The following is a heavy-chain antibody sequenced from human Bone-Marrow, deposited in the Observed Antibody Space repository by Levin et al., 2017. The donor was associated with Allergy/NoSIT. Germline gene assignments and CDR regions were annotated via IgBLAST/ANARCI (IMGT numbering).Heavy chain of an antibody. J-gene: IGHJ3*02. CDR3: ARDSRYCTSSDCRGDAFDI. CDR2: ISGNGVTT. CDR1: GFTFTNNA. V-gene: IGHV3-23*01. D-gene: IGHD2-8*01. Sequence: GGSLRLSCAGSGFTFTNNAMSWVRQAPGKGLEWVSVISGNGVTTYYADSVKGRFTISRDNSKNTLFLQMDSLRDEDTAIYYCARDSRYCTSSDCRGDAFDIWGQGTMVTVSS.